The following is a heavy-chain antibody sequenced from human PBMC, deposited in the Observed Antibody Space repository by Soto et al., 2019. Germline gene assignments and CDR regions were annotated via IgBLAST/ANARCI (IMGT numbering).Heavy chain of an antibody. CDR1: GFTFSSYS. D-gene: IGHD4-17*01. V-gene: IGHV3-21*01. CDR3: ARGPDYGDYLLDY. CDR2: ISSSSSYI. Sequence: PGGSLRLSCAASGFTFSSYSMNWVRQAPGKGLEWVSSISSSSSYIYYADSVKGRFTISRDNAKNSLYLQMNSLRAEDTAVYYCARGPDYGDYLLDYWGQGTLVTVSS. J-gene: IGHJ4*02.